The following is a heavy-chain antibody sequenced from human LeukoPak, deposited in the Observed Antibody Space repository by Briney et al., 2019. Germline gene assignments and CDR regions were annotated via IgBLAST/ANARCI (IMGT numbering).Heavy chain of an antibody. CDR2: INPSGGGT. D-gene: IGHD6-19*01. J-gene: IGHJ6*03. CDR1: GYTFTSYY. Sequence: GASVKVSCKASGYTFTSYYMHWVRQAPGQGLEWMGIINPSGGGTSYAQKFQGRVTMTRDMSTSTVYMELSSLRSEDTAVYYCARVKGIAVAGHYYYYMDVWGKGTTVTVSS. V-gene: IGHV1-46*01. CDR3: ARVKGIAVAGHYYYYMDV.